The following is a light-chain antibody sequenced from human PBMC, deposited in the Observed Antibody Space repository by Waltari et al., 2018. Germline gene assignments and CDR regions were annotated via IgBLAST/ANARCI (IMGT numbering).Light chain of an antibody. Sequence: SYVLTQPPSVSVAPGDTARVTCGGDNIGRTTVHWYQQKPGQAPILVISQAIDRPSGIPERFSGYTYGNTATLTISRVVAGDEADYYCQVWDVSSDHLYVFGTGTRVTV. CDR3: QVWDVSSDHLYV. V-gene: IGLV3-21*04. CDR1: NIGRTT. CDR2: QAI. J-gene: IGLJ1*01.